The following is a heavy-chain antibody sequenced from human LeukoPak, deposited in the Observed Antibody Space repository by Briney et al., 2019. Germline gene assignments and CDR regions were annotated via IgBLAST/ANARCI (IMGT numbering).Heavy chain of an antibody. CDR1: GGSISSGGYY. CDR3: ARVEVAGTGWFDP. V-gene: IGHV4-31*03. J-gene: IGHJ5*02. CDR2: IYYSGST. D-gene: IGHD6-19*01. Sequence: SQTLSLTCTASGGSISSGGYYWSWIRQHPGKGLEWIGYIYYSGSTYYNPSLKSRVTISVDTSKNQFSLKLSSVTAADAAVYYCARVEVAGTGWFDPWGQGTLVTVSS.